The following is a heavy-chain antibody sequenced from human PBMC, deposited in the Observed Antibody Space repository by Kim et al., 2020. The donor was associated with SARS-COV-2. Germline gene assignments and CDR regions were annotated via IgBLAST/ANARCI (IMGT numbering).Heavy chain of an antibody. CDR2: IYHSGST. Sequence: SETLSLTCAVSGGSISSSNWWSWVRQPPGKGLEWIGEIYHSGSTNYNPSLKSRVTISVDKSKNQFSMKLSSVTAADTAVYYCARVFVPGKARLWFGELLDYWGQGTLVTVSS. V-gene: IGHV4-4*02. J-gene: IGHJ4*02. CDR1: GGSISSSNW. D-gene: IGHD3-10*01. CDR3: ARVFVPGKARLWFGELLDY.